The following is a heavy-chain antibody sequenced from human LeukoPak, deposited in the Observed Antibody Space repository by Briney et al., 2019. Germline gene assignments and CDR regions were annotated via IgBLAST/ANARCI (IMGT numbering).Heavy chain of an antibody. CDR2: INPEGSGT. Sequence: GGSLRLSCAASGFTLTRYWMHWVRQTPGKGLVWVSRINPEGSGTGYADSVKGRFTISRDNAKNTLYLQMNSLRAEDTAVYYCARGASVAAAGASPWGRGTLVTVSS. V-gene: IGHV3-74*01. J-gene: IGHJ1*01. CDR3: ARGASVAAAGASP. CDR1: GFTLTRYW. D-gene: IGHD6-13*01.